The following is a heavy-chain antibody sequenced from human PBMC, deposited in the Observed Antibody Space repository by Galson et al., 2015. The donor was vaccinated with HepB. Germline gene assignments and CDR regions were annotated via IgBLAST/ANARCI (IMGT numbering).Heavy chain of an antibody. Sequence: ETLSLTCAVYGGSFSGYHWSWIRQPPGKGLEWIGEIKDSGSTNYNPSLKSRVTISVDTSKNQFSLKVISVTAADTAVYYCARGREYCSGGNCYDQYDYWGQGTLVTVSS. J-gene: IGHJ4*02. V-gene: IGHV4-34*01. CDR1: GGSFSGYH. D-gene: IGHD2-15*01. CDR2: IKDSGST. CDR3: ARGREYCSGGNCYDQYDY.